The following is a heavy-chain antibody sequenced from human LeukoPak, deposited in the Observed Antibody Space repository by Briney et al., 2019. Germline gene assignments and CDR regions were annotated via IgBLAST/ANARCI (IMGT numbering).Heavy chain of an antibody. J-gene: IGHJ4*02. D-gene: IGHD6-19*01. CDR3: ATKTIAVAGDS. V-gene: IGHV4-4*02. Sequence: SGTLSLTCAVSSGSISSNTYWGWVRQPPGKGLEWIGEISHSRSTNYNPSLQSRVTISLDNTKNQVSLNLTSVTAAATAVYYCATKTIAVAGDSWGQGTLVTVSS. CDR2: ISHSRST. CDR1: SGSISSNTY.